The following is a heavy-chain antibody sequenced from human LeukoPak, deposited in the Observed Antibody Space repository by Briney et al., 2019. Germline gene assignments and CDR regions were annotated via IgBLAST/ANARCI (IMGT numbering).Heavy chain of an antibody. V-gene: IGHV4-34*01. D-gene: IGHD2-2*01. Sequence: SETLSLTCAVYGGSFSGYYWSWIRQPPGKGLEWIGEINHSGSTNYNPSLKSRVTISVDTSKNQFSLKPSSVTAADTAVYFCARGQEKYELLSSFDYWGQGILVTVSS. CDR1: GGSFSGYY. CDR2: INHSGST. CDR3: ARGQEKYELLSSFDY. J-gene: IGHJ4*02.